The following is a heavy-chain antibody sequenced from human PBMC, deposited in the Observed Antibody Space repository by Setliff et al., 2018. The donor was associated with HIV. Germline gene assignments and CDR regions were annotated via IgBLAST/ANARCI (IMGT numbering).Heavy chain of an antibody. CDR1: GASLTSSTYI. CDR2: IYSNGGT. J-gene: IGHJ4*02. CDR3: ARLGPSIDPRWLQYFDY. D-gene: IGHD5-12*01. Sequence: SETLSLTCTVSGASLTSSTYIWGWIRQPPGKGLEWIGTIYSNGGTYYNPSLNSRVSMSLDTSKNQFSLKLSSVTAADTAVYYCARLGPSIDPRWLQYFDYWGQGTLVTVSS. V-gene: IGHV4-39*07.